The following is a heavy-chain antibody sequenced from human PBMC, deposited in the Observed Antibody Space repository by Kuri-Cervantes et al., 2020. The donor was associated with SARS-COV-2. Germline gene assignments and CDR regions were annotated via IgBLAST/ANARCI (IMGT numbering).Heavy chain of an antibody. J-gene: IGHJ6*02. CDR2: ISGSGGST. D-gene: IGHD3-3*01. Sequence: GEALKISCAASGFTFSSYSMNWVRQAPGKGLEWVSAISGSGGSTYYANSVKGRFTISRDNSKNTLYLQMNSLRDEDTAVYYCARVSSRSTIFGVVIIPGGMDVWGQGTTVTVSS. V-gene: IGHV3-23*01. CDR1: GFTFSSYS. CDR3: ARVSSRSTIFGVVIIPGGMDV.